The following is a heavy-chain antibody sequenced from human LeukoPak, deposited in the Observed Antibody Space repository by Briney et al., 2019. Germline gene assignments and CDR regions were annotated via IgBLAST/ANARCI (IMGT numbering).Heavy chain of an antibody. V-gene: IGHV3-30*18. CDR1: GFTFSSYG. Sequence: GTSLRLSCAASGFTFSSYGMHWVRQAPGKGLEWVALISYDGSDIYYADSVKGRFTISRDNSMNTLYPQMNSLRDEDTAVYYCAKGLRGDLPTASDYWGQGTLVTVSS. CDR3: AKGLRGDLPTASDY. D-gene: IGHD3-16*01. CDR2: ISYDGSDI. J-gene: IGHJ4*02.